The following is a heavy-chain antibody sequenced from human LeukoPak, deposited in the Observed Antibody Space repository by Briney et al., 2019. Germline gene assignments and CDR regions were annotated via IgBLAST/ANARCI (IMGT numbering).Heavy chain of an antibody. D-gene: IGHD2-15*01. V-gene: IGHV4-31*03. CDR3: ARGVVVVPAMSINWFEP. CDR2: IYYSGST. J-gene: IGHJ5*02. CDR1: GGSISSGGYY. Sequence: ASETLSLTCTVSGGSISSGGYYWRWIRQHPGRVLEWIGYIYYSGSTYYHPSLKSRVTISVDPSKNQFSLKLSSGTAADTAVYYCARGVVVVPAMSINWFEPWGARNLVSVS.